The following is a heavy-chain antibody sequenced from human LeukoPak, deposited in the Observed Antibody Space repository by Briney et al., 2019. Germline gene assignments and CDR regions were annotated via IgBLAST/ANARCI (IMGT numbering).Heavy chain of an antibody. CDR1: GFSISSGYY. Sequence: SETLSLNCTVSGFSISSGYYWGWIRQPPGKGLEWIVIIFHSGNTYYNPSLNSRLTIFVDTSKNQFSLKLNSVTVADTAVYFCARSRTGLSSGWSDYWGQGMLVTVSS. D-gene: IGHD6-19*01. CDR2: IFHSGNT. CDR3: ARSRTGLSSGWSDY. V-gene: IGHV4-38-2*02. J-gene: IGHJ4*02.